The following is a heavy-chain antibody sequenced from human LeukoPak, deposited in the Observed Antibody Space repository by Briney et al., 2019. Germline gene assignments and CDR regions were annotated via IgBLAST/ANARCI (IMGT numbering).Heavy chain of an antibody. CDR3: ARIPSGDVDTAMVMYYHYGMDV. Sequence: GSSVKVSCKASGGTFSSHTISWVRQAPEQGLEWMGRIIPLFGIVNYAQKFQDRVTITADKSTSTAYMEVSSLRSEDTAVYYCARIPSGDVDTAMVMYYHYGMDVRGQGTTVTVSS. CDR1: GGTFSSHT. J-gene: IGHJ6*02. CDR2: IIPLFGIV. D-gene: IGHD5-18*01. V-gene: IGHV1-69*02.